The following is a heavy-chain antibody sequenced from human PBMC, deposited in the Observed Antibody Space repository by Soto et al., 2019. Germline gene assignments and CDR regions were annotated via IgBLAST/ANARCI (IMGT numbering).Heavy chain of an antibody. CDR1: GGSISSSNW. J-gene: IGHJ6*02. V-gene: IGHV4-4*02. CDR2: IYHSGST. CDR3: ARDTAVGANYDFWSGPAYYYYGMDV. D-gene: IGHD3-3*01. Sequence: SETLSLTCAVSGGSISSSNWWSWVRQPPGKGLEWIGEIYHSGSTNYNPSLKSRVTISVDKSKNQFSLKLSSVTAADTAVYYCARDTAVGANYDFWSGPAYYYYGMDVWGQGTTVTVSS.